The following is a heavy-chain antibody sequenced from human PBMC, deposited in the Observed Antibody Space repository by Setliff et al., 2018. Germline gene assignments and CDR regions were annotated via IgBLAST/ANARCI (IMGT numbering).Heavy chain of an antibody. CDR3: VKDVVGYSSTWPKRDYFDY. J-gene: IGHJ4*02. CDR1: GFTFSTYA. D-gene: IGHD6-13*01. Sequence: GGSLRLSCAASGFTFSTYAMTWVRQAPGKGLEWVSAISGGGGNTFYADSVQGRFTISRDNSKNTLYLQMNNLRAEDTAVYYCVKDVVGYSSTWPKRDYFDYWGQGTLVTVSS. CDR2: ISGGGGNT. V-gene: IGHV3-23*01.